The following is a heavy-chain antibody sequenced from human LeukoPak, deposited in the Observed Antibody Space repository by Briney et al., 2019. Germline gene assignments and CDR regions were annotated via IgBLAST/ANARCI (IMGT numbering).Heavy chain of an antibody. CDR1: GYSFTTYW. CDR2: IYPGDSDT. V-gene: IGHV5-51*01. D-gene: IGHD4-17*01. CDR3: ARYYGDRFYFDY. Sequence: GESLKISCKGSGYSFTTYWIAWVRQMPGKGLEWMGIIYPGDSDTRYSPSFQGQVTISADKSISTPYLQWSSLKASDTAMFYCARYYGDRFYFDYWGQGTLVTVSS. J-gene: IGHJ4*02.